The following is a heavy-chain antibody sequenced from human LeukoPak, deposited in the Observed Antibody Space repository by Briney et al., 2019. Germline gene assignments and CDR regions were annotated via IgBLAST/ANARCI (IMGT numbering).Heavy chain of an antibody. Sequence: SETLSLTCTVSGYSITSGYYWGWIRQPPGKGLEWIGSIYRSGDSFYNPSLKTRVTISVDTSRNQFSLKLISVTAADTALYYCARFSVSQAWFAPWGQGTLVTVSS. CDR3: ARFSVSQAWFAP. J-gene: IGHJ5*02. CDR1: GYSITSGYY. V-gene: IGHV4-38-2*02. CDR2: IYRSGDS.